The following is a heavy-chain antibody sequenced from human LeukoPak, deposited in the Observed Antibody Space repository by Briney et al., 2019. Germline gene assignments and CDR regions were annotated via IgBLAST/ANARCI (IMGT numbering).Heavy chain of an antibody. Sequence: SETLSLTCTVSGGSISSYYWSWIRQPPGKGLEWIGYIYYSGSTNYNPSLKSRVTISVDTSKNQFSLKLSSVTAADTAVYYCARGNLGVTPFDYWGQGTLVTVSS. J-gene: IGHJ4*02. CDR2: IYYSGST. D-gene: IGHD2-21*02. CDR3: ARGNLGVTPFDY. V-gene: IGHV4-59*01. CDR1: GGSISSYY.